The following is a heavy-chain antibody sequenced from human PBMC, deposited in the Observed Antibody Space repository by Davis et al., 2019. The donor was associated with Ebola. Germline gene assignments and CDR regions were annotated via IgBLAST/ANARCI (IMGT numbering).Heavy chain of an antibody. CDR1: GGSISSYY. Sequence: PSETLSLTCTVSGGSISSYYWSWIRQPPGKGLEWIGYIYYSGSTNYNPSLKSRVTISVDTSKNQFSLKLSSVTAADTAVYYCARLRNFGVVIIPQNYFDYWGQGTLVTVSS. D-gene: IGHD3-3*01. J-gene: IGHJ4*02. CDR3: ARLRNFGVVIIPQNYFDY. V-gene: IGHV4-59*08. CDR2: IYYSGST.